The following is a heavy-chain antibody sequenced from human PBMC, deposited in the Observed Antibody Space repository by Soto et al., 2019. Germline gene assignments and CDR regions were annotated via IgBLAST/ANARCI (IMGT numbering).Heavy chain of an antibody. J-gene: IGHJ4*02. CDR2: IYLSGTT. Sequence: QVQLQESGPGLVKPSGTLSLTCAVSGGYISSSNWWTWVRQSPGKGLEWIGEIYLSGTTNYNPSLKRRVTMSVAASKNQFSLKLSSVTAADTAVYYCAREGSGWKNYFDYWGQGTLVTVSS. D-gene: IGHD6-19*01. CDR3: AREGSGWKNYFDY. CDR1: GGYISSSNW. V-gene: IGHV4-4*02.